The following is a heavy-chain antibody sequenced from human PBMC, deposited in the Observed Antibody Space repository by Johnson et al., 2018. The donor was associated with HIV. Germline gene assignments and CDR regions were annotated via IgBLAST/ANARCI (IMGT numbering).Heavy chain of an antibody. D-gene: IGHD6-6*01. V-gene: IGHV3-9*01. CDR1: GFTFSSYA. CDR3: AKKRSVLAARLGDGFDI. J-gene: IGHJ3*02. CDR2: ISWNSGTI. Sequence: VQLVESGGGLVQPGGSLRLSCAASGFTFSSYAMSWVRQAPGKGLEWVSGISWNSGTIDYADSVKGRFTISRDNAKNSLYLQMNSLRAEDTAVYYCAKKRSVLAARLGDGFDIWGQATMVTVSS.